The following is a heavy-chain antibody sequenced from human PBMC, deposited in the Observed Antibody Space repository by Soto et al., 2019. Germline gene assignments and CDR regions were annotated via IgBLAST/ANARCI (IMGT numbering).Heavy chain of an antibody. CDR1: GGSISSGGYS. V-gene: IGHV4-30-2*01. D-gene: IGHD6-19*01. J-gene: IGHJ4*02. CDR3: ARAGGLGAVAVDS. CDR2: IYHSGST. Sequence: QLQLQESGSGLVKPSQTLSLTCAVSGGSISSGGYSWSWIRQPPGKGLEWIGYIYHSGSTYYNPSLKSRVTRSVDRSKNQFSLKLSSVTAAATAVYYWARAGGLGAVAVDSWGQGTLVTVSS.